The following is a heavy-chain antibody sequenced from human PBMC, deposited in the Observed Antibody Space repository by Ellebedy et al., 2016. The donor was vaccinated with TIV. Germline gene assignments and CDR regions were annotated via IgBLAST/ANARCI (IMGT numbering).Heavy chain of an antibody. D-gene: IGHD2-15*01. Sequence: GGSLRLSXAASGFTFSSYAMSWVRQAPGKGLEWVSAISGSGGSTYYADSVKGRFTTSRDNSKNTLYLQMNSLRAEDTAVYYCAKDSRYCSGGSCYSSPAPGGYWGQGTLVTVSS. CDR3: AKDSRYCSGGSCYSSPAPGGY. J-gene: IGHJ4*02. CDR1: GFTFSSYA. V-gene: IGHV3-23*01. CDR2: ISGSGGST.